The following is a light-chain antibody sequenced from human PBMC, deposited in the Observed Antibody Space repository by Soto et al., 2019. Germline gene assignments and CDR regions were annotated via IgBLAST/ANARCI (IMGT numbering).Light chain of an antibody. CDR2: KDN. CDR3: PAWDDSPNGPRFV. CDR1: TPNIKTNT. V-gene: IGLV1-44*01. Sequence: QSVLTQPPSGSGTPGQRGTSSCFGRTPNIKTNTVSWYRRSPRAAPKLLIYKDNQRPAGAPGRFCGSKFGTSASLPTSGSQSEDEADYYCPAWDDSPNGPRFVFGSGTKVTAL. J-gene: IGLJ1*01.